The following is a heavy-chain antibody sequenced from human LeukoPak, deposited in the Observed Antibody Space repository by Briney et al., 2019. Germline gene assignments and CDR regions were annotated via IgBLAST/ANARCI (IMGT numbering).Heavy chain of an antibody. Sequence: PGGSLRLSCAAPGFTFRDYRFNSVRQAPGRGLEWVSSISSSSSYKYYADSLKGRFTISRDNAKNSLYLQVNSLRAEDTAVYYCARINDIDNSYHLDFWGHGTLVTVSS. J-gene: IGHJ4*01. D-gene: IGHD2-15*01. CDR3: ARINDIDNSYHLDF. V-gene: IGHV3-21*01. CDR1: GFTFRDYR. CDR2: ISSSSSYK.